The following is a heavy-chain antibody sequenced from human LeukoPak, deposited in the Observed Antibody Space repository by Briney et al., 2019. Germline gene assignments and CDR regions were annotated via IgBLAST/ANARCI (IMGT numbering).Heavy chain of an antibody. CDR2: ISGSGGST. CDR1: GFTVSSTY. V-gene: IGHV3-23*01. J-gene: IGHJ4*02. D-gene: IGHD3-10*01. Sequence: GGSLRLSCAASGFTVSSTYMSWVRQAPGKGLEWVSAISGSGGSTYYADSVKGRFTISRDNSKNTLYLQMNSLRAEDTAVYYCAKGAQLLWFGELSPRDYFDYWGQGTLVTVSS. CDR3: AKGAQLLWFGELSPRDYFDY.